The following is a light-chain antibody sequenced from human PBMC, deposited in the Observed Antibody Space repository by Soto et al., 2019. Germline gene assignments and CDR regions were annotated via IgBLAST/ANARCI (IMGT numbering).Light chain of an antibody. CDR1: SSDVDTHNY. CDR2: EVI. CDR3: SSYTSSSTSVI. J-gene: IGLJ2*01. Sequence: SALTQSASVSGSPGQSITISCTATSSDVDTHNYVSWYQQYPGKAPKLMIYEVINRPSGVSNRFSGSKSGNTASLIISGLQAEDEADYYCSSYTSSSTSVIFGRGTKLTVL. V-gene: IGLV2-14*01.